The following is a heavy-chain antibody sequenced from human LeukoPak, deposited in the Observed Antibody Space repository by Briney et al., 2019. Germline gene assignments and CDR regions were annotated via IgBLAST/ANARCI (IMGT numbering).Heavy chain of an antibody. Sequence: GGSLRLSCAASGFTFSDYYMSWIRQAPGKGLEWVPYISSSGSTIYYADSVKGRFTISRDNAKNSLYLQMNSLRAEDTAVYYCARDYSGSYYRHAFDIWGQGTMVTVSS. J-gene: IGHJ3*02. CDR2: ISSSGSTI. CDR1: GFTFSDYY. D-gene: IGHD1-26*01. CDR3: ARDYSGSYYRHAFDI. V-gene: IGHV3-11*01.